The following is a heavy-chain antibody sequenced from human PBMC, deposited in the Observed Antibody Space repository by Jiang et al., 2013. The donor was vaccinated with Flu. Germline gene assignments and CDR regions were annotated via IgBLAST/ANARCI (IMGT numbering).Heavy chain of an antibody. CDR1: GGSFSGYY. CDR2: INHSGST. CDR3: ARAQRYCSSSSCTPLYNWFDP. J-gene: IGHJ5*02. D-gene: IGHD2-2*01. Sequence: ETLSLTCAVYGGSFSGYYWSWIRQPPGKGLEWIGEINHSGSTNYNPSLKSRVTMSVDTSKSQFSLKLSSMTAADTAVYYCARAQRYCSSSSCTPLYNWFDPWGQGILVTVSS. V-gene: IGHV4-34*01.